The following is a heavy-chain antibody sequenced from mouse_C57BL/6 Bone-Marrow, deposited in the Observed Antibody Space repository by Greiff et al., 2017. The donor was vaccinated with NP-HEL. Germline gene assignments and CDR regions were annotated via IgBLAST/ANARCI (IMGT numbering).Heavy chain of an antibody. Sequence: EVKLVESGGGLVQPGGSLKLSCAASGFTFSDYYMYWVRQTPEKRLVWVAYISNGGGSTYYPDTVKGRFTISRDNAKNTLYLQMSRLKSEDTAMYYCARHLNYYGSSYGYFDVWGTGTTVTVSS. CDR2: ISNGGGST. CDR1: GFTFSDYY. V-gene: IGHV5-12*01. J-gene: IGHJ1*03. D-gene: IGHD1-1*01. CDR3: ARHLNYYGSSYGYFDV.